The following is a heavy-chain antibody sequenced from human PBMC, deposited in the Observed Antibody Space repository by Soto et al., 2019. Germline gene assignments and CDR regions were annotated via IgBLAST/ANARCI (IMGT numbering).Heavy chain of an antibody. Sequence: QVQLVESGGGLVKPGGSLRLSCAASGFTFSDYYMSWFRQAPGKGLEWVSYISSSSSYTNYADSVKGRFTISRDNAKNSLYLQMNSLRAEDTAVYYCARTRGYSGYDDYWGQGTLVTVSS. CDR1: GFTFSDYY. D-gene: IGHD5-12*01. CDR3: ARTRGYSGYDDY. V-gene: IGHV3-11*06. J-gene: IGHJ4*02. CDR2: ISSSSSYT.